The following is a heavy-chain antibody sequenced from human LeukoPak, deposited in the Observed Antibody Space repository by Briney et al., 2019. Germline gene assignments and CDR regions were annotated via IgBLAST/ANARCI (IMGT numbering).Heavy chain of an antibody. CDR1: GFTFSSYG. CDR3: AREAGYSSSWFDY. Sequence: SGGSLRLSCAASGFTFSSYGMHWVRQAPGKGLEWVAVIWYDGSNKYYADSVKGRFTISRDNSKNTLYLQMNSLRAEDTAVYYCAREAGYSSSWFDYWRQGTLVTVSS. D-gene: IGHD6-13*01. V-gene: IGHV3-33*01. CDR2: IWYDGSNK. J-gene: IGHJ4*02.